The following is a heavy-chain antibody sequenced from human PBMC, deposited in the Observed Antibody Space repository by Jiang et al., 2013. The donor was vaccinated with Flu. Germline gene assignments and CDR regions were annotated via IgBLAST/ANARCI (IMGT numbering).Heavy chain of an antibody. CDR1: GFTFSSFG. J-gene: IGHJ5*02. Sequence: RLSCEASGFTFSSFGMNWVRQAPGKGLEWVSYISSSIVDYKFYADSVRGRFTISRDNAKNSLYLQMNSLRAEDTAMYYCARDYGGYDEGRYNWLEPWGQGTLVTVSS. V-gene: IGHV3-21*05. CDR2: ISSSIVDYK. D-gene: IGHD1-1*01. CDR3: ARDYGGYDEGRYNWLEP.